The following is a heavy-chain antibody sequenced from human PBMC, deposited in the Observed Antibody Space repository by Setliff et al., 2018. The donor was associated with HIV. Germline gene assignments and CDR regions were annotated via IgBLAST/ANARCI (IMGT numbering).Heavy chain of an antibody. Sequence: ASVKVSCKASGYTFTTYDITWVRQAPGHGLEWLGWISPYNGHTNFAHKFQGRVTMTTDTATSTAYLEVRSLRSDDTAVYYCARTDYGGNSGGNYFDYWGQGSLVTVSS. J-gene: IGHJ4*02. V-gene: IGHV1-18*01. CDR2: ISPYNGHT. D-gene: IGHD4-17*01. CDR3: ARTDYGGNSGGNYFDY. CDR1: GYTFTTYD.